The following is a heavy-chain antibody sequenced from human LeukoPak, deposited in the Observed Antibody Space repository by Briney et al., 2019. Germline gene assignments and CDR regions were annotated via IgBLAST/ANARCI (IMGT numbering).Heavy chain of an antibody. CDR1: GGSISSGGYY. V-gene: IGHV4-31*03. CDR2: IYYSGST. CDR3: ARDGGWSNWFDP. J-gene: IGHJ5*02. D-gene: IGHD2-15*01. Sequence: SQTLSLTCTVSGGSISSGGYYWSWIRQHPGKGLEWIGYIYYSGSTYYNPSLKSRVTISVDTSKNQFSLKLSSVTAADTAVYYCARDGGWSNWFDPWGQGTLVTVSS.